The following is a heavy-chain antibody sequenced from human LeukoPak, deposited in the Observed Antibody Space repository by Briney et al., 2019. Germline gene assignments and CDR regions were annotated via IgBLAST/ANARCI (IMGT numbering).Heavy chain of an antibody. CDR3: ASFRQSMIVPIPHAIDI. J-gene: IGHJ3*02. Sequence: GGSLRLSCAASGFTFSNFAMTWVRQAPGKGLEWVSSISSSSSYIYYADSVKGRFTISRDNAKNSLYLQMNSLRAEDTAVYYCASFRQSMIVPIPHAIDIWGQGTMVTVSS. CDR1: GFTFSNFA. D-gene: IGHD3-22*01. V-gene: IGHV3-21*01. CDR2: ISSSSSYI.